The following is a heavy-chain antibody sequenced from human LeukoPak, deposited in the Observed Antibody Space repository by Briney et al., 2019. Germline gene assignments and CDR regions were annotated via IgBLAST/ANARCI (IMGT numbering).Heavy chain of an antibody. Sequence: SETLSLTCTVSGGSISSYYWSWIRQPPGKGLEWIGYTYYSGSTNYNPSLKSRVTISVDTSKNQFSLKLSSVTAADTAVYYCARLWSGYFPDYWGQGTLVTVSS. CDR1: GGSISSYY. CDR2: TYYSGST. D-gene: IGHD3-3*01. CDR3: ARLWSGYFPDY. J-gene: IGHJ4*02. V-gene: IGHV4-59*08.